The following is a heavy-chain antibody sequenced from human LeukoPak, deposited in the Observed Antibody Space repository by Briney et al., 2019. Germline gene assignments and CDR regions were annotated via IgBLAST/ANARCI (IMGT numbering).Heavy chain of an antibody. V-gene: IGHV3-15*01. CDR1: GFTFSNAW. D-gene: IGHD3-22*01. J-gene: IGHJ4*02. CDR2: IKSKTDGGTT. CDR3: TTEGGTYYYASSGYYYFDY. Sequence: GGSLRLSCAASGFTFSNAWMSWVRQAPGKGLEWVGRIKSKTDGGTTDYAAPVKGRFTISRDDSKNTLYLQMNSLKTEDTAVYYCTTEGGTYYYASSGYYYFDYWGQGTLVTVSS.